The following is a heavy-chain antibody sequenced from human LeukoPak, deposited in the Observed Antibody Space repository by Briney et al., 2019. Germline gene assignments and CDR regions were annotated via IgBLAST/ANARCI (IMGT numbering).Heavy chain of an antibody. CDR3: ARAQEDSYSSGLCFDY. CDR1: GFTFSSYA. V-gene: IGHV3-23*01. J-gene: IGHJ4*02. CDR2: ISGSGGST. Sequence: GGSLRLSCAASGFTFSSYAMSWVRQAPGKGLEWVSAISGSGGSTYYADSVKGRFTISRDNAKNSLYLQMNSLRAEDTAVYYCARAQEDSYSSGLCFDYWGQGTLVTVSS. D-gene: IGHD6-19*01.